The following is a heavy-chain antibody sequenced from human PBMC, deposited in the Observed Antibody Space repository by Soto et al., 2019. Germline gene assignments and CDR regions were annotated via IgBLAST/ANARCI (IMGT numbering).Heavy chain of an antibody. Sequence: SETLSLTCAVSGGSISSGGYSWSWIRQPPGKGLEWIGYIYHSGSTYYNPSLKSRVTISVDRSKNQFSLKMSSVTAADTAVYYCARAESAAGINRDYYYYYGMDVWGQGTTVTVSS. CDR3: ARAESAAGINRDYYYYYGMDV. CDR2: IYHSGST. V-gene: IGHV4-30-2*01. D-gene: IGHD6-13*01. CDR1: GGSISSGGYS. J-gene: IGHJ6*02.